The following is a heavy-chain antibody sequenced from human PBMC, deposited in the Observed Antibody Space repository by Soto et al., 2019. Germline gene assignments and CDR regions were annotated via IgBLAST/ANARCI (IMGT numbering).Heavy chain of an antibody. J-gene: IGHJ4*02. Sequence: QVQLQESGPGLVKPSQTLSLTCTVSGGSISSGGYYWSWIRQHPGKGLEWIGYIYYSGSTYYNPXXXXXXXXXXXXXXXXXXXXXXXXXXXXXXXXXXARSIDYWGQGTLVTVSS. V-gene: IGHV4-31*01. CDR2: IYYSGST. CDR1: GGSISSGGYY. CDR3: ARSIDY.